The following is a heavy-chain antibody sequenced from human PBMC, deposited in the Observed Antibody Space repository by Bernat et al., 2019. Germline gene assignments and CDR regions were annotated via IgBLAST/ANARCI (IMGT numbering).Heavy chain of an antibody. J-gene: IGHJ4*02. CDR2: IKQAGSEK. CDR3: ARDSPLRGDY. V-gene: IGHV3-7*03. CDR1: GFTFSHYW. Sequence: EVQLVESGGGLVQPGGSLRLSCAASGFTFSHYWMSWVRQVPGKGLEWVANIKQAGSEKYYVDSVNGRFTISRDNAKNSVYLKMNSLRADDTALYYCARDSPLRGDYWGQGTLVTVS.